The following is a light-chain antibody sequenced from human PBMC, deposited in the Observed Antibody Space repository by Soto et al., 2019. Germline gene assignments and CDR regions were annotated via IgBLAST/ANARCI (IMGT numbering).Light chain of an antibody. V-gene: IGLV1-40*01. CDR2: GNS. CDR3: QSYDSSLSGSEV. CDR1: SSNIGAGYD. Sequence: QSVPTQPPSVSGAPGQRVTISCTGSSSNIGAGYDVHWYQQLPGSAPKLLIYGNSNRPSGVPDRFSGSKSGTSASLAITGLQAEDEADYYCQSYDSSLSGSEVFGTGTKVTVL. J-gene: IGLJ1*01.